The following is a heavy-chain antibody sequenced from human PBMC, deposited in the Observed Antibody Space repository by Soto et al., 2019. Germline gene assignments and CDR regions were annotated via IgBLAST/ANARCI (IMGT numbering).Heavy chain of an antibody. CDR2: INHSGST. V-gene: IGHV4-34*01. CDR3: ARGVEDRRLGLYYYYYGMDV. D-gene: IGHD3-16*01. Sequence: PSETLSLTCAVYGGSFSCYYWSWIRQPPGKWLEWIGEINHSGSTNYNPSLKSRVTISVDTSKNQFSLKLSSVTAADTAVYYCARGVEDRRLGLYYYYYGMDVWGQGTTVTVYS. J-gene: IGHJ6*02. CDR1: GGSFSCYY.